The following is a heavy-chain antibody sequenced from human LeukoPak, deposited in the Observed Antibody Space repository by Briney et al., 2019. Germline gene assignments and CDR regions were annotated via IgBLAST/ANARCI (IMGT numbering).Heavy chain of an antibody. D-gene: IGHD2-8*01. V-gene: IGHV3-30*18. J-gene: IGHJ5*02. CDR3: AKDWETDPFCTNGVCYTNWFDP. Sequence: PGGSLRLSCAASGFTFSSYGMRWVRQAPGKGLEWVAVISYDGSNKYYADSVKGRFTISRDNSKNTLYLQMNSLRAEDTAVYYCAKDWETDPFCTNGVCYTNWFDPWGQGTLVTVSS. CDR1: GFTFSSYG. CDR2: ISYDGSNK.